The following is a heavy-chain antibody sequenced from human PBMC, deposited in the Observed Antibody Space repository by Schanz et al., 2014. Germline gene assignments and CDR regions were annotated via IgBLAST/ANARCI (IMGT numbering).Heavy chain of an antibody. CDR1: GFNFSNYD. CDR3: AKLGQDTNGSFDI. Sequence: QVQLVESGGGVVQPGRSLRLSCAASGFNFSNYDIHWVRQAPGKGLEWVALIYYNGTNKYYADSVKGRFTISRDNSQNTLYLQMNTLRTEDTAVYYCAKLGQDTNGSFDIWGQGTRVTVSS. CDR2: IYYNGTNK. D-gene: IGHD2-8*01. V-gene: IGHV3-30*18. J-gene: IGHJ3*02.